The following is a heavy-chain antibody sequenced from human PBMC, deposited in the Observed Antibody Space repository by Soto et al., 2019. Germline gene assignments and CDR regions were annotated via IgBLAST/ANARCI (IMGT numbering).Heavy chain of an antibody. CDR3: AKEGGSSPLDY. CDR2: ISDGGDLI. J-gene: IGHJ4*02. CDR1: GFPFSNHA. Sequence: PGGSLRLSCAASGFPFSNHAMSWVRQAPGKGLEWVSGISDGGDLIYYADSVKGRFTISRDNSKNTLYLQMNSLRAEDTAVYYCAKEGGSSPLDYWGQGTLVNVSS. V-gene: IGHV3-23*01. D-gene: IGHD6-13*01.